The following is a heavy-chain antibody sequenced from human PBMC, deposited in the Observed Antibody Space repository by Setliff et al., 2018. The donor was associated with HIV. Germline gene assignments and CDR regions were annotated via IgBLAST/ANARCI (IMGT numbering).Heavy chain of an antibody. J-gene: IGHJ4*02. CDR1: GGSINSGGYY. Sequence: SETLSLTCTVSGGSINSGGYYWSWIRQHPGKGLERIGYIFYSGSTYYNPSLESRLTLSVDTSENQFFLKLKSVTAADTAVYYCARASSGYESRGPFDYWGQGMLVTVSS. D-gene: IGHD5-12*01. V-gene: IGHV4-31*03. CDR2: IFYSGST. CDR3: ARASSGYESRGPFDY.